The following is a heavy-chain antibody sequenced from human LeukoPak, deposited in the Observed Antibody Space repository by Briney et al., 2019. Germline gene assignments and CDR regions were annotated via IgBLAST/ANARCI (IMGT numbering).Heavy chain of an antibody. CDR3: ARDFLGAGTVGATSGY. V-gene: IGHV4-34*01. J-gene: IGHJ4*02. Sequence: SETLSLTCAVYGGSFSGYYWSWIRQPPGKGLEWIGEINHSGSTNYNPSLKSRVTISVDTSKNQFSLKLSSVTAADTAVYYCARDFLGAGTVGATSGYWGQGTLVTVSS. CDR1: GGSFSGYY. D-gene: IGHD1-26*01. CDR2: INHSGST.